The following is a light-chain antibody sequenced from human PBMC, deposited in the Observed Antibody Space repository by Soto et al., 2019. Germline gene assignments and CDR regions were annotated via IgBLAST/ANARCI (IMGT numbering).Light chain of an antibody. V-gene: IGLV1-44*01. CDR2: SNN. CDR3: QSYDSSLSGWV. J-gene: IGLJ3*02. Sequence: QSVLTQPPSASGTPGQRVTISCSGSSSNIGSSTVTWYQQLPGAAPTVLIHSNNQRPSGVPDRFSGSKSGTSASLAISGLQSDDEADYYCQSYDSSLSGWVFGGGTKLTVL. CDR1: SSNIGSST.